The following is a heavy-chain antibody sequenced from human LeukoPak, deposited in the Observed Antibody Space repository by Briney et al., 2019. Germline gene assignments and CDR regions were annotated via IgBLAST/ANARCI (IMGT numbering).Heavy chain of an antibody. V-gene: IGHV4-59*11. CDR2: IYYSGST. J-gene: IGHJ5*02. Sequence: SGTLSLTCTDSGGSLSGHYWSWVRQPPGKGLEWMGYIYYSGSTTYNPAHKSRVSISVDTSKNQFTVKLSSVTAADTAVYYCARMDLDWLSAGNWFDHWGQGTLVTVSS. CDR1: GGSLSGHY. CDR3: ARMDLDWLSAGNWFDH. D-gene: IGHD3/OR15-3a*01.